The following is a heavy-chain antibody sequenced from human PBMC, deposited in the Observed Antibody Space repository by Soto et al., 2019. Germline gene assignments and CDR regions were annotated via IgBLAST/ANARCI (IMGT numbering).Heavy chain of an antibody. Sequence: EVQLLESGGGLVQPGWSLRLPCAASEFTFSSNAMHWVRQAPGKGLEWVSGITGSGSTTFYADSVKGRFTISRDNSKNTLYLHMNSLRAEDTAIYYCAKDFTAYLSSWFHFWGQGTLVTVSS. CDR2: ITGSGSTT. CDR1: EFTFSSNA. V-gene: IGHV3-23*01. D-gene: IGHD6-13*01. CDR3: AKDFTAYLSSWFHF. J-gene: IGHJ5*01.